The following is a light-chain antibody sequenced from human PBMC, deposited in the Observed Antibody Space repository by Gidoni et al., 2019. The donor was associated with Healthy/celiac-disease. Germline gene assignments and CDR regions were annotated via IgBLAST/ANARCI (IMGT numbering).Light chain of an antibody. CDR1: QSILHSNGYNY. V-gene: IGKV2-28*01. Sequence: DIVMTQSPLSLPVTPGEPASISCRSSQSILHSNGYNYLDWYLQKPGQSPQLLIYLGSNRASGVLDRFSGSGSCTDFTLKISRVEAEDVGVDYCMQALQTPGLTFGGGTKVEIK. J-gene: IGKJ4*01. CDR2: LGS. CDR3: MQALQTPGLT.